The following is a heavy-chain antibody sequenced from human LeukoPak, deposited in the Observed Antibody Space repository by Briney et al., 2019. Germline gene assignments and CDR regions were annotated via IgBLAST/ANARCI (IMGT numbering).Heavy chain of an antibody. J-gene: IGHJ4*02. CDR1: GFTFSSYA. D-gene: IGHD3-16*02. CDR3: AKDAFRSTGERLGELSFPLFDY. CDR2: IGGSVVGT. V-gene: IGHV3-23*01. Sequence: GGSLRLSCAASGFTFSSYAMSWVRQAPGKGRGWFSAIGGSVVGTYYADSVKGRFTISRDNSKNTLYLQMNSLRAEDTAVYYCAKDAFRSTGERLGELSFPLFDYWGQGTLVTVSS.